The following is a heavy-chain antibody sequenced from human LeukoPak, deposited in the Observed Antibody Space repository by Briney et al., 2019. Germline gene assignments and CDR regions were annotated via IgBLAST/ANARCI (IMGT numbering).Heavy chain of an antibody. D-gene: IGHD4-17*01. Sequence: PGGSLRLSCAASGFRFNTYWMSWVRQAPGKGLEWVSYITFSSSIIYYADSVKGRFTISRDNAKNSLYLQMNSLRAEDTAVYYCARDRLHYGEYEKTFDYWGQGTLVSVSS. CDR1: GFRFNTYW. CDR3: ARDRLHYGEYEKTFDY. J-gene: IGHJ4*02. CDR2: ITFSSSII. V-gene: IGHV3-48*01.